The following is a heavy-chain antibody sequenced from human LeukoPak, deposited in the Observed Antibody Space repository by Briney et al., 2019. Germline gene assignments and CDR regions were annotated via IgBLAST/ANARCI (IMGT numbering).Heavy chain of an antibody. Sequence: PGGSLRLSCAASGLTFRSYAMTWVRQAPGKGLEWVSVIYSGGSQYYADSVKGRFSISRDNSKNTVYLQMNGLRAEDTAVYYCARDRRYCSGDSCYSGVDYWGQGTLVTVSS. CDR2: IYSGGSQ. V-gene: IGHV3-53*01. J-gene: IGHJ4*02. D-gene: IGHD2-15*01. CDR3: ARDRRYCSGDSCYSGVDY. CDR1: GLTFRSYA.